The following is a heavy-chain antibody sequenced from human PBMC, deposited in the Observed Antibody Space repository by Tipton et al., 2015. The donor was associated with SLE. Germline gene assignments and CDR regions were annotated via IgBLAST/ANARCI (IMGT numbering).Heavy chain of an antibody. D-gene: IGHD6-19*01. CDR1: GGSSSGYY. J-gene: IGHJ3*02. CDR2: INHSGST. CDR3: ARGNRGSSGWYGAFDI. Sequence: TLSLTCAVYGGSSSGYYWSWIRQPPGKGLEWIGEINHSGSTNYNPSLKSRVTISVDTSKNQFSLKLSSVTAADTAVYYCARGNRGSSGWYGAFDIWGQGTMVTVSS. V-gene: IGHV4-34*01.